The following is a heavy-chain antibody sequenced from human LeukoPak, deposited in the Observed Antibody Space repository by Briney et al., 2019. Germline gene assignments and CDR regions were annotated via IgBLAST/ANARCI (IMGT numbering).Heavy chain of an antibody. V-gene: IGHV3-9*01. CDR3: AKDRGYSYGSPPGIAVAGTDY. Sequence: GRSLRLSCAASGFTFDDYAMHWLRKAPGKGLEGVSGISWNSGSIGYADSVKGRFTISRDNAKNSLYLQMNSLRAEDTALYYCAKDRGYSYGSPPGIAVAGTDYWGQGTLVTVSS. CDR2: ISWNSGSI. CDR1: GFTFDDYA. J-gene: IGHJ4*02. D-gene: IGHD6-19*01.